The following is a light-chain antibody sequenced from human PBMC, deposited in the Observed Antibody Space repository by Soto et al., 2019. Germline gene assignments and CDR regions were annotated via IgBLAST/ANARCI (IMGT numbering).Light chain of an antibody. J-gene: IGKJ1*01. CDR2: TAS. Sequence: EIQMTQAPSSPSAFVRERVTIPFRASQSISWYLNWYQQKPGKAPKLLIYTASSLQSGVPSRFSGSGSGTDFTLTITSLQPEDFATYYCQQSFSTLWTFGQGTKVDIK. CDR3: QQSFSTLWT. V-gene: IGKV1-39*01. CDR1: QSISWY.